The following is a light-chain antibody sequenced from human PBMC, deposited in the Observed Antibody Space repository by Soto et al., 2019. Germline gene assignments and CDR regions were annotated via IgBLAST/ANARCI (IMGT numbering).Light chain of an antibody. J-gene: IGLJ2*01. CDR1: RSDVGRYDY. CDR2: EVT. Sequence: QSALTQPASVSGSPGQSITISCTGTRSDVGRYDYVSWYQQHPGKAPKLMIYEVTYRPAGVSARFSGSKSGSTASLTISGLQAEDEADYYCSSYTSNNTLVFGGGTKLTVL. CDR3: SSYTSNNTLV. V-gene: IGLV2-14*03.